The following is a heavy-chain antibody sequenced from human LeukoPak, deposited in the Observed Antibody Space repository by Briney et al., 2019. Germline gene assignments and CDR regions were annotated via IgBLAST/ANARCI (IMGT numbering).Heavy chain of an antibody. Sequence: SVKVSCKASGFTFTSSALQWVRQARGQRLEWIGWIVVGSGNTDYAQKFQERVTITRDMSTSTAYMELSSLRSEDTAVYYCAAPGNYSGFDYWGQGTLLTVSS. CDR3: AAPGNYSGFDY. CDR2: IVVGSGNT. J-gene: IGHJ4*02. CDR1: GFTFTSSA. D-gene: IGHD1-26*01. V-gene: IGHV1-58*01.